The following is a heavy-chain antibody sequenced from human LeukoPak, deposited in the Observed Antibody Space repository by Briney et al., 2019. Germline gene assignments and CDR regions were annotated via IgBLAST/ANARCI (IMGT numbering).Heavy chain of an antibody. V-gene: IGHV3-11*01. CDR1: GFASSDYY. J-gene: IGHJ4*02. Sequence: GGPLRLSFAASGFASSDYYISWIRQPPGKGREWFSYISSSGSTIYYADSVKGRFTISRDNAKNSLYLQMNSLRAEDTAVYYCFGRDGYIPYFDYWGQGTLVTVSS. CDR3: FGRDGYIPYFDY. CDR2: ISSSGSTI. D-gene: IGHD5-24*01.